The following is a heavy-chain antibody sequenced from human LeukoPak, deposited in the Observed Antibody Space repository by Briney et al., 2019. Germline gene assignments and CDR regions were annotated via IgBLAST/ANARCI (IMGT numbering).Heavy chain of an antibody. V-gene: IGHV1-69*05. Sequence: SVKVSCKASGGTFSSYAISWVRQAPGQGLEWMGGIIPIFGTANYAQKFQGRVTITTDESTSTAYMELSSLRSEDTAVYYCARGLLGYYYDSSGCSAAFDIWGQGTMVTVSS. CDR1: GGTFSSYA. D-gene: IGHD3-22*01. CDR2: IIPIFGTA. CDR3: ARGLLGYYYDSSGCSAAFDI. J-gene: IGHJ3*02.